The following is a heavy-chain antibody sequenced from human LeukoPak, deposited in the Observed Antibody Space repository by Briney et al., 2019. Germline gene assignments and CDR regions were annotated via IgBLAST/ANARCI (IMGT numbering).Heavy chain of an antibody. CDR2: ISGGGGSS. D-gene: IGHD6-19*01. Sequence: RGSLRPAWPAAAFTFSSYAMSWVRQAPGEGLEWVSAISGGGGSSYYSDSVEGRFTIPRDNSKNTPYLQIHSLTAENTAVDYCAKGGQWLVSDAFDIWGQGTMVTVSS. CDR1: AFTFSSYA. CDR3: AKGGQWLVSDAFDI. V-gene: IGHV3-23*01. J-gene: IGHJ3*02.